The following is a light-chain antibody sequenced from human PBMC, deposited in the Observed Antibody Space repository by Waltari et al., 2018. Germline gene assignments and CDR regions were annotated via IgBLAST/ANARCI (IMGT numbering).Light chain of an antibody. CDR3: AAWDDRLTVVV. CDR1: SSNIGSNY. CDR2: TNS. V-gene: IGLV1-47*01. J-gene: IGLJ2*01. Sequence: QSVLTQPPPASGPPGQRVTIPCSGSSSNIGSNYVYWYQQLPGTAPKLLIYTNSERPSGVPDRFSGSKSGTSASLAISGLRSEDEGDYFCAAWDDRLTVVVFGGGTKLTVL.